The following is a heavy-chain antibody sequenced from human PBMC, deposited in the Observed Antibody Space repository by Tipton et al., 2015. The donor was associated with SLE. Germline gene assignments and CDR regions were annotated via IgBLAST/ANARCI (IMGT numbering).Heavy chain of an antibody. CDR2: IYYSGST. Sequence: TLSLTCNVSGGSISGGSSYWGWIRQPPGKGLEWIGTIYYSGSTYYNPSLKSRVTISVDTSKSQFSLKLSSATAADTAVYYCARAEYGDFVGWFDPWGQGTLVIVSS. J-gene: IGHJ5*02. V-gene: IGHV4-39*07. CDR1: GGSISGGSSY. CDR3: ARAEYGDFVGWFDP. D-gene: IGHD4-17*01.